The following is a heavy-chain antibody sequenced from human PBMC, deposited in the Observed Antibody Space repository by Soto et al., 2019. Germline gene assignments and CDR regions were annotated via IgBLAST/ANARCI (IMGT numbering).Heavy chain of an antibody. CDR2: MNPNSGNT. D-gene: IGHD2-2*01. J-gene: IGHJ5*02. CDR1: GYTFTSYD. CDR3: ARGHDGAAMFGFDP. V-gene: IGHV1-8*01. Sequence: ASVKVSCKASGYTFTSYDINWVRQATGQGLEWMGWMNPNSGNTGYAQKFQGRVTMTRNTSISTAYMELSSLRSEDTAVYYCARGHDGAAMFGFDPWGQGTLVTVSS.